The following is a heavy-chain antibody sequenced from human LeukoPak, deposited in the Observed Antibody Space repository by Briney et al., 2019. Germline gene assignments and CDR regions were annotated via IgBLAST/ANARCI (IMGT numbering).Heavy chain of an antibody. CDR3: AGLDYYYMDV. V-gene: IGHV4-31*03. J-gene: IGHJ6*03. CDR1: GGSISSGGYY. CDR2: IYYSGST. Sequence: SQTLSLTCTVSGGSISSGGYYWSWVRQHPGKGLEWIGYIYYSGSTYYNPSLKSRVTISVDTSKNQFSLKLSSVTAADTAVYYCAGLDYYYMDVWGKGTTVTVSS.